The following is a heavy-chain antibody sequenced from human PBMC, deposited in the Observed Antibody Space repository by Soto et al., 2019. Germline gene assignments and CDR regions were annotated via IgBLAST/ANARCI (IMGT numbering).Heavy chain of an antibody. CDR1: GYSFTDYY. J-gene: IGHJ6*02. V-gene: IGHV1-2*04. D-gene: IGHD6-19*01. CDR2: INPNSGGT. Sequence: QVQLVQSGAEVKKPGASVKVSCKTSGYSFTDYYMHWVRQAPGQGLEWMGWINPNSGGTNFAQKFQGSVSMTRDTSISTAHMELRRLRPDGTAVYYCARGVGQWLLNLDVWGQGTTVTVSS. CDR3: ARGVGQWLLNLDV.